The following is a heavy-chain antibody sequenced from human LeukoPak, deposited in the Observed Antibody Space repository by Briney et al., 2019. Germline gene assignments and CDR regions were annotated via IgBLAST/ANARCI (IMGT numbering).Heavy chain of an antibody. J-gene: IGHJ2*01. CDR1: GGSISSGGYY. Sequence: PSETLSLTCTVSGGSISSGGYYWSWIRQHPGKGLEWIGYIYYSGSTCYNPSLKSRVTISVDTSKNQFSLKLSSVTAADTAVYYCARNNDYGDYGYFDLWGRGTLVTVSS. V-gene: IGHV4-31*03. CDR2: IYYSGST. CDR3: ARNNDYGDYGYFDL. D-gene: IGHD4-17*01.